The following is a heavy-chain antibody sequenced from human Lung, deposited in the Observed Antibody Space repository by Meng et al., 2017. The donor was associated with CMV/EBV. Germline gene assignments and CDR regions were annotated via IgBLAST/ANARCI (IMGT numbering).Heavy chain of an antibody. CDR1: GYTFTSYY. CDR2: INPSGGST. D-gene: IGHD4-11*01. Sequence: ASXXVSXKASGYTFTSYYMHWVRQAPGQGLEWMGIINPSGGSTSYAQKFQGRVTMTGDTSTSTVYMELSSLRSEDTAVYYCARDRLGVTTSMDVWCQGTTVTVSS. J-gene: IGHJ6*02. V-gene: IGHV1-46*01. CDR3: ARDRLGVTTSMDV.